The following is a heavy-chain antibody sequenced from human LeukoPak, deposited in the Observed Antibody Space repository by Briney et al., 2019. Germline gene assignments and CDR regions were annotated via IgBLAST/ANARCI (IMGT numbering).Heavy chain of an antibody. CDR2: ISSSSSYI. J-gene: IGHJ6*03. CDR3: ARPPDNYYYYYMDV. Sequence: GGSLRLSSAASGFTFSSYSMNWVRQAPGKGLEWVSSISSSSSYIYYADSVKGRFTISRDNAKNSLYLQMNSLRAEDTAVYYCARPPDNYYYYYMDVWGKGTTVTVSS. CDR1: GFTFSSYS. V-gene: IGHV3-21*01.